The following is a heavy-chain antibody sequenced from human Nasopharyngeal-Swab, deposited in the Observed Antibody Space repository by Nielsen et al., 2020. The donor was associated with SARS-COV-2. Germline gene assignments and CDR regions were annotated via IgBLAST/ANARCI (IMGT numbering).Heavy chain of an antibody. CDR3: ARDGLDYDFWSAYFMDV. CDR2: ISSSSSYI. J-gene: IGHJ6*02. Sequence: GAALKISCAASGFTLNKEKGKRERKEGCTGRGWVSSISSSSSYIYYADSVKGRFTISRDNAKNSLYLQMNSLRAEDTAVYYCARDGLDYDFWSAYFMDVWGQGTTVTVSS. V-gene: IGHV3-21*01. CDR1: GFTLNKEK. D-gene: IGHD3-3*01.